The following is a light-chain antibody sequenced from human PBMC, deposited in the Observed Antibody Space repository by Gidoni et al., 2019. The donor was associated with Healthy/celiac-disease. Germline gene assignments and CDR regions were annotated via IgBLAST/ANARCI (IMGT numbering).Light chain of an antibody. J-gene: IGKJ1*01. V-gene: IGKV4-1*01. CDR1: QSVLYNSNNKNY. Sequence: DIVMTQSPYSLAVSLGERATINCKSSQSVLYNSNNKNYLAWYQQKPGQPPKLLIYWASTRESGVPDRFSGAGSGTDFTLTISSLQAEDVAVYYCQQYYSTPRTFGQGTKVEI. CDR2: WAS. CDR3: QQYYSTPRT.